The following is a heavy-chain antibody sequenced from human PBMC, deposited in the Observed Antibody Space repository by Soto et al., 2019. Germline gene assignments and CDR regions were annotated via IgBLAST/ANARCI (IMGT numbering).Heavy chain of an antibody. D-gene: IGHD2-15*01. CDR1: GYTFTSYG. V-gene: IGHV1-18*01. J-gene: IGHJ4*02. CDR2: ISTKNGHT. CDR3: IKDDCSGDICYLGH. Sequence: ASVKVSCKASGYTFTSYGISWVRQAPGQAPGQGLEWMGWISTKNGHTMYAQKLQDRVTLSTDTSTSTAYMELRSLRSDDTAVYYCIKDDCSGDICYLGHWGQGTLVTVSS.